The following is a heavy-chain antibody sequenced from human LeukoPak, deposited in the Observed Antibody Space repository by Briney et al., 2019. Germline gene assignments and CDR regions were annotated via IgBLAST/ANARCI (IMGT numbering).Heavy chain of an antibody. D-gene: IGHD3-10*01. CDR2: IYHSGST. CDR1: GDSISSRSYY. CDR3: ARGRGEGRGISMIRGVRAPSYNCFDP. Sequence: SETLSLTCTVSGDSISSRSYYWGWTRQPPGKGLEWIGSIYHSGSTYYNPSLKSRVTISVDTSKNQFSLKLSSVTAADTAVYYCARGRGEGRGISMIRGVRAPSYNCFDPWGHGTPVTVSS. V-gene: IGHV4-39*07. J-gene: IGHJ5*02.